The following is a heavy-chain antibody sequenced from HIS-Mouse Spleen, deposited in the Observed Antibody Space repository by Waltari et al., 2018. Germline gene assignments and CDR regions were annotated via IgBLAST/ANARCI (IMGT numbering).Heavy chain of an antibody. CDR1: GGTFSSYA. Sequence: QVQLVQSGAEVKKPGSSVKVSCKASGGTFSSYAISWVRQAPGQGLEWMGGINPIFGTANYAQKFQGRVTITADESTSTAYMELSSLRSEDTAVYYCARLTGRGPQLNGDAFDIWGQGTMVTVSS. CDR2: INPIFGTA. V-gene: IGHV1-69*01. J-gene: IGHJ3*02. D-gene: IGHD7-27*01. CDR3: ARLTGRGPQLNGDAFDI.